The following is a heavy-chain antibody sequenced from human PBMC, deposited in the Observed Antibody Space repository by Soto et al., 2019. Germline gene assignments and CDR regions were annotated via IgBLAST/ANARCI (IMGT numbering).Heavy chain of an antibody. V-gene: IGHV3-49*03. D-gene: IGHD3-10*01. CDR1: GFTFGDYG. Sequence: PGGSLRLSCTGSGFTFGDYGMSWFRQAPGKGLEWVSFIRSEAYGGTTEYAASVKGRFTISRDDSNGIAYLQMTSLKTEDTAIYFCTRETWFGAWGQGTTVTVS. CDR3: TRETWFGA. J-gene: IGHJ6*02. CDR2: IRSEAYGGTT.